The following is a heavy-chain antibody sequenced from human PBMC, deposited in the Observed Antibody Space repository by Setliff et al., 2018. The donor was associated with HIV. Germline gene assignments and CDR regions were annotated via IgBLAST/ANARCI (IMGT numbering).Heavy chain of an antibody. CDR1: GFTFSSYW. V-gene: IGHV3-7*03. Sequence: GGSLRLSCAASGFTFSSYWMSWVRQAPGKGLEWVANIKQDGSEKYYVDSVKGQVSMSADKSINTAYLQWSSLKASDTAVYYCARSMGFKATTRLDFWGPGTLVTVS. CDR2: IKQDGSEK. CDR3: ARSMGFKATTRLDF. D-gene: IGHD3-10*01. J-gene: IGHJ4*02.